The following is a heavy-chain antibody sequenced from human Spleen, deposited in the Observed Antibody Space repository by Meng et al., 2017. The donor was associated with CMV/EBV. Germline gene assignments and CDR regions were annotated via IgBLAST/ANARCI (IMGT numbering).Heavy chain of an antibody. CDR3: AREGAAGPFDY. Sequence: SCKASGYTFTSYYMHWVRQAPGQGLEWMGIINHSGGSTSYAQKFQGRVTMTRDTSTSTVYMELSSLRSEDTAVYYCAREGAAGPFDYWGQGTLVTVSS. J-gene: IGHJ4*02. D-gene: IGHD6-13*01. CDR1: GYTFTSYY. V-gene: IGHV1-46*01. CDR2: INHSGGST.